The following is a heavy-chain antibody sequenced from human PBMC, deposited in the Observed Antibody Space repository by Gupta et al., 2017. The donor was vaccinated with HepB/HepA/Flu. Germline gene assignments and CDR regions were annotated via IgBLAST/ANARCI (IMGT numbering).Heavy chain of an antibody. J-gene: IGHJ4*02. V-gene: IGHV3-23*01. CDR2: ISRSGGST. Sequence: EVQLLESGGGLVQPGGSLRLSCAASGFTFSTYAISWVRSAPGQGLEWVSVISRSGGSTYYADSVKGRFTISRDKSKNTLYLQMSSLRANDTAVYYCAKDLDCSGGPCWGYFDCLGQGTLVTVSS. D-gene: IGHD2-15*01. CDR3: AKDLDCSGGPCWGYFDC. CDR1: GFTFSTYA.